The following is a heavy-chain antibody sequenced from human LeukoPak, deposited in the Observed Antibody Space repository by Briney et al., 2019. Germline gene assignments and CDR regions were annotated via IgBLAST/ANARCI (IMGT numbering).Heavy chain of an antibody. J-gene: IGHJ5*02. V-gene: IGHV4-61*01. CDR3: ATFFDFWFGP. Sequence: PSETLSLTCTVSGVSVSSGSYFWSWIRQPPGEGPQWIGYIYHDGSTNYSPSLRSRVSISVDTSKNQFSLKLSSLTTADTAVYFCATFFDFWFGPWGQGTQVTVSS. D-gene: IGHD5/OR15-5a*01. CDR1: GVSVSSGSYF. CDR2: IYHDGST.